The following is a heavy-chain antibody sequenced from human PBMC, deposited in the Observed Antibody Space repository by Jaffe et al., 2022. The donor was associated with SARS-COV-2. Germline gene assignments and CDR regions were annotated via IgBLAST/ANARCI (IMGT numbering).Heavy chain of an antibody. CDR2: TRNKANSYTT. CDR1: GFTFSDHY. Sequence: EVQLVESGGGLVQPGGSLRLSCAASGFTFSDHYMDWVRQAPGKGLEWVGRTRNKANSYTTEYAASVKGRFTISRDDSKNSLYLQMNSLKTEDTAVYYCARAKCSTSCYADYYYMDVWGKGTTVTVSS. CDR3: ARAKCSTSCYADYYYMDV. D-gene: IGHD2-2*01. J-gene: IGHJ6*03. V-gene: IGHV3-72*01.